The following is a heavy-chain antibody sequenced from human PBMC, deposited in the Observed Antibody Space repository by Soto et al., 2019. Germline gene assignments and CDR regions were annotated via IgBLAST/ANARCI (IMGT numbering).Heavy chain of an antibody. D-gene: IGHD2-2*01. J-gene: IGHJ5*02. CDR1: GYTFTTYS. CDR3: ARDVVPAAITGHNWFDP. Sequence: GASVKVSCKASGYTFTTYSMHWVRQAPGQGLEWMGIINPSSGGTSYAQKFQGRVTMTRDTSTSTVYMELRSLRSDDTAVYYCARDVVPAAITGHNWFDPWGQGTLVTVSS. V-gene: IGHV1-46*01. CDR2: INPSSGGT.